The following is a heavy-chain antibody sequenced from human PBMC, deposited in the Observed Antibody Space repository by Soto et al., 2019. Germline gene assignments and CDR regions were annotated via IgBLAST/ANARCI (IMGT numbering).Heavy chain of an antibody. V-gene: IGHV1-2*04. D-gene: IGHD3-3*01. J-gene: IGHJ4*02. CDR3: ARALEYYDFWSGYYTLDY. CDR2: INPNSGGT. CDR1: GYTFTGYY. Sequence: GASVKVSCKASGYTFTGYYMHWVRQAPGQGLEWMGWINPNSGGTNYAQKFQGWVTMTRDTSISTAYMELSRLRSDDTAVYYCARALEYYDFWSGYYTLDYWGQGTLVTVSS.